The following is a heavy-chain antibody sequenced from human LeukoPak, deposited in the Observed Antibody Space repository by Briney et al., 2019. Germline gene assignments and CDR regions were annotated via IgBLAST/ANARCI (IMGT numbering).Heavy chain of an antibody. Sequence: SETLSLTCTVSGGSISSYYWSWIGQPPGKGLEWIGYMYYSGSTNYNPSLRSRVTTSVDTSKNQFSLKMSSVTAADTAVYYCASNYGSGSYHYFDYWGQGTLVTVSS. J-gene: IGHJ4*02. D-gene: IGHD3-10*01. CDR3: ASNYGSGSYHYFDY. CDR2: MYYSGST. V-gene: IGHV4-59*08. CDR1: GGSISSYY.